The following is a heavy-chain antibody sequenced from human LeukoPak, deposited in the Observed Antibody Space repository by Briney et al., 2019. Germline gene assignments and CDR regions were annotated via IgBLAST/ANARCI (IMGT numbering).Heavy chain of an antibody. CDR1: GFTFSSYG. V-gene: IGHV3-30*03. CDR3: ARAYVNFWSGYFYYYYMDV. J-gene: IGHJ6*03. CDR2: ISYDGSNK. D-gene: IGHD3-3*01. Sequence: GGSLRLSCAASGFTFSSYGMHWVRQAPGKGLEWVAVISYDGSNKYYADSVKGRFTISRDNSKDTLYLQMNSLRADDTAVYYCARAYVNFWSGYFYYYYMDVWGKGTTVTVSS.